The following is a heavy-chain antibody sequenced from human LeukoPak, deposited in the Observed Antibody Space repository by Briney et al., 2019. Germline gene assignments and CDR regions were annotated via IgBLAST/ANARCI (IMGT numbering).Heavy chain of an antibody. CDR2: INPSGGST. CDR1: GYTFTSYY. CDR3: ARDLVVPAAIGY. D-gene: IGHD2-2*01. J-gene: IGHJ4*02. Sequence: ASVKVSCKASGYTFTSYYMHWVRQAPGQGLEWMGIINPSGGSTSYAQKFQGRVTMTRDTSISTAYMELSRLRSDDTAVYYCARDLVVPAAIGYWGQGTLVTVSS. V-gene: IGHV1-46*01.